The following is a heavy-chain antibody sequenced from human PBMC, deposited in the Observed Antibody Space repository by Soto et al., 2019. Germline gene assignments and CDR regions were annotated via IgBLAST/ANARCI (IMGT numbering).Heavy chain of an antibody. D-gene: IGHD3-9*01. CDR3: AIHYDILTGYYGSFDY. V-gene: IGHV1-69*02. Sequence: GASVKVSCKASGGTFSSYTISWVRQAPGQGLEWMGRIIPILGIANYAQKFQGRVTITADKSTSTAYMELSSLRSEDTAVYYCAIHYDILTGYYGSFDYWGQGTLVTVSS. CDR2: IIPILGIA. J-gene: IGHJ4*02. CDR1: GGTFSSYT.